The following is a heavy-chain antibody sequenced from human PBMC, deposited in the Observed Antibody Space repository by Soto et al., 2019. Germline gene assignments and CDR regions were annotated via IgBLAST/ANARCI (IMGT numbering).Heavy chain of an antibody. V-gene: IGHV4-30-4*01. Sequence: SETLSLTCTVSGGSISSGDYYWSWIRQPPGKGLEWIGYIYYSGSTYYNPSLKSRVTISVDTSKNQFSLKLSSVTAADTAVYYCARDPAAWNYEYFQHWGQGTLVTVSS. CDR2: IYYSGST. D-gene: IGHD1-7*01. J-gene: IGHJ1*01. CDR3: ARDPAAWNYEYFQH. CDR1: GGSISSGDYY.